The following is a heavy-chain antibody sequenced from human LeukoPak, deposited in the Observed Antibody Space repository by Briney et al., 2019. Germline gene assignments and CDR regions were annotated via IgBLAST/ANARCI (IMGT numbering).Heavy chain of an antibody. CDR3: AGDSGWSFDY. CDR2: ISSSSSYI. Sequence: GGPERLSCAASGFTFSSYSMNWVSQAPGKGLEWVSSISSSSSYIYYADSVKGRFTISRDNAKNSLYLQMNSLRAEDTAVYYCAGDSGWSFDYWVQGTLDTVSS. J-gene: IGHJ4*02. V-gene: IGHV3-21*01. D-gene: IGHD6-19*01. CDR1: GFTFSSYS.